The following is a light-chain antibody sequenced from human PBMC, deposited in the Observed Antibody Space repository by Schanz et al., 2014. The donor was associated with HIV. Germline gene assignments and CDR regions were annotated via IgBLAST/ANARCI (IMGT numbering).Light chain of an antibody. J-gene: IGLJ2*01. CDR3: SSYTSSSTVL. Sequence: QSALTQPASVSGSPGQSITISCTGTNSDVGNYNYVSWYQQHPGKAPKLIIHNVSNRPSGVSNRFSGSKSGNTASLTISGLQAEDEADYYCSSYTSSSTVLFGGGTKLTVL. CDR1: NSDVGNYNY. CDR2: NVS. V-gene: IGLV2-14*01.